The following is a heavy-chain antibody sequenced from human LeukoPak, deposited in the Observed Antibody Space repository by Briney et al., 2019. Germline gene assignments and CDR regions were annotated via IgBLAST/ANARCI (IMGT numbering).Heavy chain of an antibody. D-gene: IGHD3-22*01. CDR2: ISYDGSNK. CDR1: GFTFSSYA. J-gene: IGHJ4*02. Sequence: PGGSLRLSCAASGFTFSSYAMHWVRQAPGKGLEWVAVISYDGSNKYYADSVKGRFTISRDNSKNTLYLQMNSLRAEDTAVYYCARDKGDYYDSSGLRYWGQGTLVAVSS. V-gene: IGHV3-30*04. CDR3: ARDKGDYYDSSGLRY.